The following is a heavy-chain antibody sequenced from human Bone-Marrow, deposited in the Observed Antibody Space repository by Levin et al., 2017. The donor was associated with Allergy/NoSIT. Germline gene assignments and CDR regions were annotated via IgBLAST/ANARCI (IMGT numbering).Heavy chain of an antibody. CDR1: GDSVSSNSAA. CDR3: ARVTLGHYYDSSDAFDI. CDR2: TYYRSKWYN. D-gene: IGHD3-22*01. Sequence: SETLSLTCAISGDSVSSNSAAWNWIRQSPSRGLEWLGRTYYRSKWYNDYAVSVKSRITINPDTSKNQFSLQLNSVTPEDTAVYYCARVTLGHYYDSSDAFDIWGQGTMVTVSS. J-gene: IGHJ3*02. V-gene: IGHV6-1*01.